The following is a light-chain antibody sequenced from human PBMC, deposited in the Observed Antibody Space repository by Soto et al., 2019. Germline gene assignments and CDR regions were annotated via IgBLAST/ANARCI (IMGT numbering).Light chain of an antibody. Sequence: QSALTQPPSASGSPGQSVTISCTGTSSDVGAYKYVSWYQQHPGKAPKLMIYEVTKRPSGVPDRFSGSKSGNTASLIVSGLQAEDEADYYCTSYVGNDIWVFGGGTKVTVL. CDR3: TSYVGNDIWV. CDR1: SSDVGAYKY. J-gene: IGLJ3*02. CDR2: EVT. V-gene: IGLV2-8*01.